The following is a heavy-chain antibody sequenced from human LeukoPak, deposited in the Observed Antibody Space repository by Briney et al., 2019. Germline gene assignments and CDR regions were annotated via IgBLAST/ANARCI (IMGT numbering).Heavy chain of an antibody. CDR3: ATDLRYSYGTFDY. J-gene: IGHJ4*02. D-gene: IGHD5-18*01. Sequence: ASVKVSCKVSGYTLTELSMHWVRQAPGKGLEWMGGFDPEDGETIYAQKFQGRVTMTEDTSTDTAYMGLSSLRSEDTAVYYCATDLRYSYGTFDYWGQGTLVTVSS. CDR2: FDPEDGET. CDR1: GYTLTELS. V-gene: IGHV1-24*01.